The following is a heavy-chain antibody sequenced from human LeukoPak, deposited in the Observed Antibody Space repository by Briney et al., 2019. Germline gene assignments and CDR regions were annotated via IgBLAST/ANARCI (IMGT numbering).Heavy chain of an antibody. Sequence: PSETLSLTCAVYGESFRGYYWSWIRQPPGQGLEWIGEINHRGTTNYNPSLKSRVTISVDTSKNQFSLKLSSVTAADTAVYYCAREEMATMGGFDPWGQGTLVTVSS. J-gene: IGHJ5*02. V-gene: IGHV4-34*01. CDR1: GESFRGYY. CDR3: AREEMATMGGFDP. D-gene: IGHD5-24*01. CDR2: INHRGTT.